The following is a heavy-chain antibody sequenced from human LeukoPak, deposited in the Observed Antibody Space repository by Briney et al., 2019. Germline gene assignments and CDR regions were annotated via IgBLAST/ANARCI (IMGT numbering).Heavy chain of an antibody. V-gene: IGHV4-39*07. D-gene: IGHD3-10*01. Sequence: SETRSLTCTVSGGSISSSSYYWGWIRQPPGKVLEWIGSIYYSGGTYYNPSLKSRLTISVDTSKNQFSLKLNSVTAADTAVYYCAKDRGSHWFDPWGQGTLVTVSS. CDR1: GGSISSSSYY. CDR3: AKDRGSHWFDP. J-gene: IGHJ5*02. CDR2: IYYSGGT.